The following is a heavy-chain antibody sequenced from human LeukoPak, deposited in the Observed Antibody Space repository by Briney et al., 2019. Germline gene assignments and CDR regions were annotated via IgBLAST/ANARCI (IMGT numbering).Heavy chain of an antibody. J-gene: IGHJ4*02. Sequence: ASVKVSCKASGGTFGSYAISWVRQAPGQGLEWMGRIIPILGIANYAQKFQGRVTITADKSTSTAYMELSSLRSEDTAVYYCARSRVYSYGYYFDYWGQGTLVTVSS. V-gene: IGHV1-69*04. CDR3: ARSRVYSYGYYFDY. CDR2: IIPILGIA. CDR1: GGTFGSYA. D-gene: IGHD5-18*01.